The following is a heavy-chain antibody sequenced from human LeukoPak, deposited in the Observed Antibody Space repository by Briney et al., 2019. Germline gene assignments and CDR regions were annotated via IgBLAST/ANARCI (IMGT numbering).Heavy chain of an antibody. D-gene: IGHD2-21*01. V-gene: IGHV6-1*01. J-gene: IGHJ3*02. Sequence: SQTLSLTCALSGDSVSSNSAAWNWIRQSPSRGLEWLGRTYYRSKWYNDYAVSVKSRTTINPDTSKNQFSLQLDSVTPEDTAVYYCCHSLSGRTGAFDIWGRGTVVTVSS. CDR2: TYYRSKWYN. CDR1: GDSVSSNSAA. CDR3: CHSLSGRTGAFDI.